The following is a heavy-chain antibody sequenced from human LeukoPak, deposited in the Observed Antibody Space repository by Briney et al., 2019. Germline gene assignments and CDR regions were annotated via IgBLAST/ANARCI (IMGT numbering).Heavy chain of an antibody. CDR3: ARDPTTVTTIFDS. CDR2: IYPGESIYASENT. Sequence: SEALSLTCSVSGVSISAYYWSWIRQPAGKGLEWIGRIYPGESIYASENTNYNPSLKSRVSMSGDTSKNQVSLKLRSVTAADTAVYYCARDPTTVTTIFDSWGQGTLVTVSS. D-gene: IGHD4-17*01. V-gene: IGHV4-4*07. CDR1: GVSISAYY. J-gene: IGHJ4*02.